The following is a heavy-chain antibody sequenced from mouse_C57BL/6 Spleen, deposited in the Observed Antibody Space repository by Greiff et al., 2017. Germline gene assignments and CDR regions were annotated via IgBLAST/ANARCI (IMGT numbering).Heavy chain of an antibody. D-gene: IGHD2-4*01. CDR1: GYSITSGYY. J-gene: IGHJ4*01. CDR2: ISYDGSN. V-gene: IGHV3-6*01. CDR3: ARDDYALYAIAY. Sequence: EVKVEESGPGLVKPSQSLSLTCSVTGYSITSGYYWNWIRQFPGNKLEWMGYISYDGSNNYNPSLNNRISITRDTSKNQFFMKLNSVTTEDTATYYCARDDYALYAIAYWGQGTSVTVSS.